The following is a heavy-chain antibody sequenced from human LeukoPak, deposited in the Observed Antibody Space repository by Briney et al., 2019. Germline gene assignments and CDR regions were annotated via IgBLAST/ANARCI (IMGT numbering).Heavy chain of an antibody. CDR2: INACNGDT. D-gene: IGHD2-15*01. V-gene: IGHV1-3*01. Sequence: ASVKVSCKGSGYTFSSYAIHWVRQAPGQRLEWMGWINACNGDTKYSQKFQGRVTITRDTSATTAYMELSSLRSEDTAVYYCARGTGCTGGSCSYYGMDVWGQGTTVTVSS. CDR3: ARGTGCTGGSCSYYGMDV. CDR1: GYTFSSYA. J-gene: IGHJ6*02.